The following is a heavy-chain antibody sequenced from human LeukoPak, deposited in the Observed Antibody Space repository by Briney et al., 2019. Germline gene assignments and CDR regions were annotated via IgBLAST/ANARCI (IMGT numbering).Heavy chain of an antibody. D-gene: IGHD1-26*01. CDR3: ARVGQWELHGDFDY. V-gene: IGHV4-38-2*02. J-gene: IGHJ4*02. CDR2: TYHSGST. CDR1: GYSISSGYY. Sequence: SETLSLTCTVSGYSISSGYYWGWIRQPPGKGLEWIGSTYHSGSTYYNPSLKSRVTISVDTSKNQFSLKLSSVTAADTAVYYCARVGQWELHGDFDYWGQGTLVTVSS.